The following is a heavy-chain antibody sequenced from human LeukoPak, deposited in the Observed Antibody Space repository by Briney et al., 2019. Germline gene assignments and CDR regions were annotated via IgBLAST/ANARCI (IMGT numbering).Heavy chain of an antibody. CDR2: ISYDGSNK. D-gene: IGHD4-17*01. CDR1: GFTFSSYA. CDR3: AKYAPPTTALTRFFDD. J-gene: IGHJ4*02. V-gene: IGHV3-30-3*02. Sequence: PGGSLRLSCAASGFTFSSYAMHWVRQAPGKGLEWVAVISYDGSNKCYADSVKGRFTISRDNSKNTLYLQMNSLRAEDTAAYYCAKYAPPTTALTRFFDDWGQGTLVTVSS.